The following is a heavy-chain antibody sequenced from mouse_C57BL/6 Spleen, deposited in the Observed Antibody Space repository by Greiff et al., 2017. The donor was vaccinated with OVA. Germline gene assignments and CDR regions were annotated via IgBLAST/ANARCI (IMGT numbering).Heavy chain of an antibody. CDR3: ARGGSMDY. V-gene: IGHV1-54*01. Sequence: VQLQPSGAELVRPGTSVQVSFKASGSAFPNYLIEWVKQRPGQGLEWIGVLNPGSGGTNYTEKFKGKATLPADKPSITAYMQLSSLTSEDSAVYFCARGGSMDYWGQGTSVTVSS. CDR1: GSAFPNYL. CDR2: LNPGSGGT. J-gene: IGHJ4*01.